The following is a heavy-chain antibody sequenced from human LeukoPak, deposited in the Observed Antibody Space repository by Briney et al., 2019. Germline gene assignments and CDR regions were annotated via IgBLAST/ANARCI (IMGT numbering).Heavy chain of an antibody. CDR1: GGSISSYY. Sequence: SETLSLTCTVSGGSISSYYWSWIRQPPGKGLEWIGYIYYSGSTNYNPSLKSRVTISVDASKDQFSLKLSSVTAADTAVYYCARAGYSYGYFDYFDYWGQGTLVTVSS. CDR2: IYYSGST. CDR3: ARAGYSYGYFDYFDY. V-gene: IGHV4-59*01. D-gene: IGHD5-18*01. J-gene: IGHJ4*02.